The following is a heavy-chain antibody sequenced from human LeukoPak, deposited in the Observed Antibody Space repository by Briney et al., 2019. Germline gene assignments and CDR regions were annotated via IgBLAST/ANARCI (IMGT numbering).Heavy chain of an antibody. Sequence: GESLKISCKGSGYSFTNDWIGWVRQMPGRGLEWMGIIYPGDSDTRYSPSFQGQVTFSADQSISTAYLQWRSLKASDTAMYYCARLVLVGGYSGYGFDYWGQGTLVTVSS. CDR1: GYSFTNDW. CDR2: IYPGDSDT. V-gene: IGHV5-51*01. CDR3: ARLVLVGGYSGYGFDY. D-gene: IGHD5-12*01. J-gene: IGHJ4*02.